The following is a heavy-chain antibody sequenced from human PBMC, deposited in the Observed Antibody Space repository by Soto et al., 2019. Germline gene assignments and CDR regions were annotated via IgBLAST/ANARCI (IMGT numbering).Heavy chain of an antibody. CDR3: ARKDGVSLD. J-gene: IGHJ4*02. CDR1: GFTFRNYE. V-gene: IGHV3-48*03. Sequence: EVHLGESGGGLVQPGGSLRLSCAASGFTFRNYEMNWVRQAPGKGLEWVSYISTSGSNKYYADSVKGRFTISRDNAKNSQYLQMNSLRAEDTALYYCARKDGVSLDWGQGTLVTVSS. CDR2: ISTSGSNK. D-gene: IGHD4-17*01.